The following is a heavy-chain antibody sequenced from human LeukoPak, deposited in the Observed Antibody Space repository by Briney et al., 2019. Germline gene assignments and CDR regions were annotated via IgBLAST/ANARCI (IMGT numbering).Heavy chain of an antibody. V-gene: IGHV5-51*01. D-gene: IGHD6-13*01. CDR1: GYSFTSYW. J-gene: IGHJ5*02. Sequence: GESLKTSCKGSGYSFTSYWIGWVRQLPGKGLKWMGIFYPGDSDTRYSPSFQGQVTISAYKSISTAYLQWSSLKASDTAMYYCARKGDYSNNSWFDPWGQGTLVTVSS. CDR2: FYPGDSDT. CDR3: ARKGDYSNNSWFDP.